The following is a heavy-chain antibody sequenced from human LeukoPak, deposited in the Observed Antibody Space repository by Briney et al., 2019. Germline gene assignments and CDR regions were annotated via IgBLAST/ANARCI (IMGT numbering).Heavy chain of an antibody. CDR3: GSVIDY. CDR2: ISSSSSYI. V-gene: IGHV3-21*01. Sequence: PGGSLKTSFTTLGFPFSGYNMNWVRQAPGKGLEWVSSISSSSSYIYYADSVKGRFTISRDNSKNTVSLQMNSLRSEDTAIYYCGSVIDYWGQGTLVTVTS. J-gene: IGHJ4*02. CDR1: GFPFSGYN.